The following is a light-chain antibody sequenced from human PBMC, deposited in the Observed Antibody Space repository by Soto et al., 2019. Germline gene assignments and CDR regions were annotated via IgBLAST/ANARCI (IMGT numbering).Light chain of an antibody. CDR2: DNN. V-gene: IGLV1-51*01. CDR1: SSNIGKNF. J-gene: IGLJ1*01. CDR3: GTWDSSLSAYV. Sequence: QSVLTQPPSVSAAPGQKVTISCSGSSSNIGKNFVSWYQQLPGTAPKLLIYDNNKRPSGIPDRFSGSKSGTSATLGITGLRTGDEADYYCGTWDSSLSAYVFGTGTKLTVL.